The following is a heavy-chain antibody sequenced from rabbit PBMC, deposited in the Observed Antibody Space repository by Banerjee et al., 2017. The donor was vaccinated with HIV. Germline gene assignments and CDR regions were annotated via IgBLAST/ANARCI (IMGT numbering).Heavy chain of an antibody. Sequence: QLVESGGGLVTLGGTLKLSCKASGFDFSIYYMSWVRQAPGKGLEWIGYIDPVFGSTYYASWVNGRFTISSHNAQNTLYLQLNSLTAADTATYFCARGVRGFNLWGQGTLVTVS. J-gene: IGHJ4*01. CDR1: GFDFSIYY. D-gene: IGHD3-1*01. CDR3: ARGVRGFNL. V-gene: IGHV1S7*01. CDR2: IDPVFGST.